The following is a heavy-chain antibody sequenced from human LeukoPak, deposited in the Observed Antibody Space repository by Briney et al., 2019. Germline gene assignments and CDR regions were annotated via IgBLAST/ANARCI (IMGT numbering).Heavy chain of an antibody. CDR3: ARSGDGYNYGDY. V-gene: IGHV4-34*01. CDR2: INHSGST. CDR1: GGSFSGCY. Sequence: SETLSLTCAVYGGSFSGCYWSGIRQPPRKGVEWMVEINHSGSTNYNPSLERRVTISVDTSKNQFSLKLSSVTAADTAVYYCARSGDGYNYGDYWGQGTLVTVSS. D-gene: IGHD5-24*01. J-gene: IGHJ4*02.